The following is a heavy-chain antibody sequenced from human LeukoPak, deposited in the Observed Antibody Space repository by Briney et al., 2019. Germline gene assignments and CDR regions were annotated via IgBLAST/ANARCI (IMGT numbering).Heavy chain of an antibody. V-gene: IGHV3-23*01. J-gene: IGHJ4*02. Sequence: GGSLRLSCAASGFTFSSYAMSWVRQAPGKGLEWVSAISGSGGSTYYADSVKGRFTISRDNSKNTLYLQMNSLRAEDTAVYYCAKAPQDPSGWPNFDYWGQGTLVTVSS. CDR2: ISGSGGST. D-gene: IGHD6-19*01. CDR3: AKAPQDPSGWPNFDY. CDR1: GFTFSSYA.